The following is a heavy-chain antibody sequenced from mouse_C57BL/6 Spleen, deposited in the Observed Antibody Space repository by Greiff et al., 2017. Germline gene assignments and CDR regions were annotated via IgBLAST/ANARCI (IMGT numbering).Heavy chain of an antibody. Sequence: VQLQQSGPELVKPGASVKIPCKASGYTFTDYNMDWVKQSHGKSLEWIGDINPNNGGTIYNQKFKGKATLTVDKSSSTASMGLRRLTSEDTAVYYCARGGHYYGSSYWYFDVWGTGTTVTVSS. J-gene: IGHJ1*03. D-gene: IGHD1-1*01. CDR1: GYTFTDYN. V-gene: IGHV1-18*01. CDR2: INPNNGGT. CDR3: ARGGHYYGSSYWYFDV.